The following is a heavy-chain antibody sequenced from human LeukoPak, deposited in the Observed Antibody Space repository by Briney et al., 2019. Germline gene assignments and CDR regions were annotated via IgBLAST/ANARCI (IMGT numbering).Heavy chain of an antibody. CDR1: GYSISSGYY. V-gene: IGHV4-38-2*01. CDR3: ARLLARGFLEWLPLGAFDI. J-gene: IGHJ3*02. Sequence: SETLSLTCAVSGYSISSGYYWGWILQPPGKGLEWIGSIYHSGSTYYNPSLKSRVTISVDTSKNQFSLKLSSVTAADTAVYYCARLLARGFLEWLPLGAFDIWGQGTMVTVSS. D-gene: IGHD3-3*01. CDR2: IYHSGST.